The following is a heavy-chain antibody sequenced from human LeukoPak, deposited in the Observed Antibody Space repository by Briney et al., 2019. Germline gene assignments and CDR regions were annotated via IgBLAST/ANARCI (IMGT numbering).Heavy chain of an antibody. CDR2: IKQDGSEK. CDR3: ARDGLHRYFDWLSSLGEDKDAFDI. J-gene: IGHJ3*02. Sequence: VGSLRLSCAASGFTFSSYWMSWVRQAPGKGLEWVANIKQDGSEKYYVDSVKGRFTISRDNAKNSLYLQMNSLRAEDTAVYYCARDGLHRYFDWLSSLGEDKDAFDIWAQGTMVTVSS. D-gene: IGHD3-9*01. CDR1: GFTFSSYW. V-gene: IGHV3-7*01.